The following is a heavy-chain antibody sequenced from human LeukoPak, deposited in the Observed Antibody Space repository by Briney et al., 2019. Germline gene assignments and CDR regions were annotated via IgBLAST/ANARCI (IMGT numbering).Heavy chain of an antibody. J-gene: IGHJ4*02. V-gene: IGHV4-30-4*01. CDR1: GGSISSGDYY. Sequence: SQTLSLTCTVSGGSISSGDYYWSWIRQPPGRGLEWIGYIYYNGGTYYNSSLKSRVTISVDTSKNQFSLKLSSVTAADTAVYYCARVSCSGGSCYLFDYWGQGTLVTVSP. CDR2: IYYNGGT. D-gene: IGHD2-15*01. CDR3: ARVSCSGGSCYLFDY.